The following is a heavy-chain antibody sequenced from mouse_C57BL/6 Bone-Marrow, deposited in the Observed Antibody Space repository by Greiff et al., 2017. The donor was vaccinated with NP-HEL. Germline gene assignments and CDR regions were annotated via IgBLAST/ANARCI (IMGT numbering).Heavy chain of an antibody. CDR1: GYAFSSSW. V-gene: IGHV1-82*01. CDR2: IYPGDGDT. J-gene: IGHJ4*01. CDR3: ARAGGLLSYAMDY. D-gene: IGHD2-3*01. Sequence: QVQLQQSGPELVKPGASVKISCKASGYAFSSSWMNWVKQRPGKGLEWIGRIYPGDGDTNYNGKFKGKATLTADKSSSTAYMQLSSLTSEDSAVYVCARAGGLLSYAMDYWGQGTSVTVSS.